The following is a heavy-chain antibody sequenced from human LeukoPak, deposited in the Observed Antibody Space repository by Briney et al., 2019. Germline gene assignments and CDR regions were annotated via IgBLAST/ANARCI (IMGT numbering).Heavy chain of an antibody. D-gene: IGHD1-26*01. Sequence: SGGSLRLSCAASGSMFSDYWMTWARQAPGKGLEWVANIKQDGSEKYYVDSVKGRFTISRDNAKNSLYLQMNSLRAEDTAVYYCARDVVFSGSYYRVPSYYGMDVWGQGTTVTVSS. CDR1: GSMFSDYW. V-gene: IGHV3-7*04. CDR2: IKQDGSEK. J-gene: IGHJ6*02. CDR3: ARDVVFSGSYYRVPSYYGMDV.